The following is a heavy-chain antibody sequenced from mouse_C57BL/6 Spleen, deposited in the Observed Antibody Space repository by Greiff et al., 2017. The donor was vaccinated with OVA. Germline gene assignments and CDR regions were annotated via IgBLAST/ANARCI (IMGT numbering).Heavy chain of an antibody. Sequence: EVQRVESGGGLVQPGGSLRLSCAASGFTFTDYYMSWVRQPPGTALEWLGFIRNTANGYTTEYSASVKGRFTISRDSSQSILYLQMNALRAEDSATYNCASYWGDYDVFDYWGQGTTLTVSS. CDR1: GFTFTDYY. CDR2: IRNTANGYTT. J-gene: IGHJ2*01. CDR3: ASYWGDYDVFDY. D-gene: IGHD2-4*01. V-gene: IGHV7-3*01.